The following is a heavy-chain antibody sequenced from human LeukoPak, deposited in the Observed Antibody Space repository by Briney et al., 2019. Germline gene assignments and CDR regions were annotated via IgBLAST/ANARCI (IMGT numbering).Heavy chain of an antibody. CDR3: ARGLGGHCSSTSCYRGNNWFDP. Sequence: SETLSLTCTVSGGSISSGSYYWSWTRQPAGEGLEWIGRIYTSGSTNYNPSLKSRVTISVDTSKNQFSLKLSSVTAADTAVYYCARGLGGHCSSTSCYRGNNWFDPWGQGTLVTVSS. V-gene: IGHV4-61*02. D-gene: IGHD2-2*02. CDR1: GGSISSGSYY. J-gene: IGHJ5*02. CDR2: IYTSGST.